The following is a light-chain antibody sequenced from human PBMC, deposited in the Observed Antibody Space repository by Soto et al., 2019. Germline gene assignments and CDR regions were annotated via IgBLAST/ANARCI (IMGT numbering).Light chain of an antibody. CDR3: SSYTTRNTEV. CDR2: DVT. CDR1: SSDVGAFNY. V-gene: IGLV2-14*03. J-gene: IGLJ1*01. Sequence: QSALTQPASVSGSPGQSISISCIGTSSDVGAFNYVSWYQHHPGKVPPLIIYDVTSRPSGVSNRFSASKFGNTASLTISGLQAEDEADYYCSSYTTRNTEVFGTGTKVTVL.